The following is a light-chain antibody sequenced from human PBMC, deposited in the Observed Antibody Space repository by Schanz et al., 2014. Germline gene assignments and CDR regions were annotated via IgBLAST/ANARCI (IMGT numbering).Light chain of an antibody. CDR1: SSDVGGYNY. J-gene: IGLJ2*01. Sequence: QSALTQPRSVSGSPGQSVTISCTGTSSDVGGYNYVSWYQQHPGKAPKLMIYEGSKRPSGVSDRFSGSKSGKTASLTISGLQAEDEADYYCSSYGGRVGNVIFGGGTKLTVL. CDR3: SSYGGRVGNVI. V-gene: IGLV2-11*01. CDR2: EGS.